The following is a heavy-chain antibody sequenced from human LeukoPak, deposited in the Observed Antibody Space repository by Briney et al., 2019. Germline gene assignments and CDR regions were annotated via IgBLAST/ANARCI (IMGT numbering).Heavy chain of an antibody. CDR3: AKGIELWLTYFDH. CDR2: ISGNGGST. V-gene: IGHV3-23*01. Sequence: QAGGSLRLSCVASGFSFSSYVMNWVRQAPGTGLEWVSAISGNGGSTYYADSVKGRFTISRGDSKNTLSLQMNSLRAEDTAVYYCAKGIELWLTYFDHWGQGTLVTASS. J-gene: IGHJ4*02. CDR1: GFSFSSYV. D-gene: IGHD5-18*01.